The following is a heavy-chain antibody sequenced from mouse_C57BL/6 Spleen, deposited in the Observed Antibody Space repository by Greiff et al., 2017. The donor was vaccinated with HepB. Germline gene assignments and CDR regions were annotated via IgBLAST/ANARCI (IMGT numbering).Heavy chain of an antibody. CDR1: GFTFSDYG. CDR3: ARGYWDWYFDV. D-gene: IGHD4-1*01. V-gene: IGHV5-17*01. CDR2: ISSGSSTI. J-gene: IGHJ1*03. Sequence: EVKLQESGGGLVKPGGSLKLSCAASGFTFSDYGMHWVRQAPEKGLEWVAYISSGSSTIYYADTVKGRFTISRDNAKNTLFLQMTSLRSEDTAMYYCARGYWDWYFDVWGTGTTVTVSS.